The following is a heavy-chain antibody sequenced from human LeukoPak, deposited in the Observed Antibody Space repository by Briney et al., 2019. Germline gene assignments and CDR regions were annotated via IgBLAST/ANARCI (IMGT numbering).Heavy chain of an antibody. Sequence: GESLKISCKGSGYSFTSYWIGWVRQMPGKGLEWMGIIYPGDSDTRYSPPFQGQVTISADKSISTAYLQWSSLKASDTAMYYCARLGLNYDILTGYYKDYYYYYMDVWGKGTTVTVSS. J-gene: IGHJ6*03. CDR1: GYSFTSYW. CDR2: IYPGDSDT. D-gene: IGHD3-9*01. V-gene: IGHV5-51*01. CDR3: ARLGLNYDILTGYYKDYYYYYMDV.